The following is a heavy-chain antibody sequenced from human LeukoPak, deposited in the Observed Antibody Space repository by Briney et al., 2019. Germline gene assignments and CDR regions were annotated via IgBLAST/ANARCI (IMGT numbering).Heavy chain of an antibody. J-gene: IGHJ4*02. CDR1: GFTFSSYT. V-gene: IGHV3-21*01. CDR3: ARHVVAVGFDY. D-gene: IGHD3-22*01. Sequence: GGSLRLSCAASGFTFSSYTMNWVRQAPGKGLEWVSSITSSGSYIYYADSVMGRFTISRDNTNNSLYVQMNSLRAEDTAVYYCARHVVAVGFDYWGQGTLVTVSS. CDR2: ITSSGSYI.